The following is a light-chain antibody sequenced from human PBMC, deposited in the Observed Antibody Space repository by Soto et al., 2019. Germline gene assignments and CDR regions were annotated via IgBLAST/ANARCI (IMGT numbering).Light chain of an antibody. CDR3: QQYNNWPQT. J-gene: IGKJ1*01. V-gene: IGKV3-15*01. CDR2: GAS. Sequence: EIVMTQSPATLSVSPGERATLSCRASQSVGSNLAWYQQKPGQAPRLLIYGASTRATGIPARFSGSGSGTEFTLTISSLQPEDFAVYYCQQYNNWPQTFGQGTKVDIK. CDR1: QSVGSN.